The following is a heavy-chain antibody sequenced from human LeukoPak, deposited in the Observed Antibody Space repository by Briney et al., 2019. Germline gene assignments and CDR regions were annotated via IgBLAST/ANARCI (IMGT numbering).Heavy chain of an antibody. J-gene: IGHJ6*03. V-gene: IGHV3-21*01. D-gene: IGHD1-26*01. CDR1: GFDFNNYN. Sequence: GGSLRLSCAASGFDFNNYNMNWVRQAPGKGLEWVSSITSSGTYIYYADSVKGRFTISRDNAKNSLYLQMNSLRPEDTAVYYCARDPYSGSYVDYYYYYMDVWGKGTTVTISS. CDR3: ARDPYSGSYVDYYYYYMDV. CDR2: ITSSGTYI.